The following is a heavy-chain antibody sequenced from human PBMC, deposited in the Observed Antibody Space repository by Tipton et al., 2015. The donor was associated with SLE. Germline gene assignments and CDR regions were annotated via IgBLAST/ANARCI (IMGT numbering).Heavy chain of an antibody. CDR1: GFTFDNYA. V-gene: IGHV3-49*03. J-gene: IGHJ6*02. Sequence: SLRLSCSASGFTFDNYAMSWFRQAPGKGLEWVGFIRSKAYGGTTEYAASVKGRFTISRDDSKSIAYLQMKSLKTEDTAVYYCARQGGEWLFYYYGMDVWGQGTTVTVSS. CDR2: IRSKAYGGTT. CDR3: ARQGGEWLFYYYGMDV. D-gene: IGHD3-3*01.